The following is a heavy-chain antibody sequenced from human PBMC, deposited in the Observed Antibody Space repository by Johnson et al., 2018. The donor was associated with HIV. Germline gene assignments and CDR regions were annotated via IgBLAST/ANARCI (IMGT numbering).Heavy chain of an antibody. D-gene: IGHD3-22*01. CDR3: TICITMIVVVTTDAFDI. J-gene: IGHJ3*02. CDR2: LSWNRGNI. V-gene: IGHV3-9*01. CDR1: TFTFDDYA. Sequence: VQLVESGGGVVRPGGSLRLSCAASTFTFDDYAMHWVRQAPGKGLEWVSSLSWNRGNIGYADSVKGRFTISRDDSKNTLYLQMNSLKTEDTAVYYGTICITMIVVVTTDAFDIWGQGTMVTVSS.